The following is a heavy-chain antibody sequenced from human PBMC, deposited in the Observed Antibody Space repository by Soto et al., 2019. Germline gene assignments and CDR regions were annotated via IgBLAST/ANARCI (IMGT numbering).Heavy chain of an antibody. Sequence: QVQLVQSGAEVKKPGASVKVSCKASGYTFTSYAMHWVRQAPGQRLEWMGWINAGNGNTKYSQKFQGRVTITRDTSASTAYMELSSLRSEDTAVYYCAREEDYGDYYFDYWGQGTLVTVSS. CDR1: GYTFTSYA. CDR3: AREEDYGDYYFDY. CDR2: INAGNGNT. J-gene: IGHJ4*02. V-gene: IGHV1-3*01. D-gene: IGHD4-17*01.